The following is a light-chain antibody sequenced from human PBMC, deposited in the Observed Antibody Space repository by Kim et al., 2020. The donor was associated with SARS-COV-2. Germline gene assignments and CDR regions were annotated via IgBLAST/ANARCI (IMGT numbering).Light chain of an antibody. CDR3: QQYKSWYT. Sequence: DIQMTQSPSTLSASVGDRVTITCRASQSISSWLAWYQQKPGKAPKLLIYRASSLEIGVPSRFSGSGSETEFTLTITSLQPDDFATYYCQQYKSWYTVGQGTKLDIK. J-gene: IGKJ2*01. CDR2: RAS. V-gene: IGKV1-5*03. CDR1: QSISSW.